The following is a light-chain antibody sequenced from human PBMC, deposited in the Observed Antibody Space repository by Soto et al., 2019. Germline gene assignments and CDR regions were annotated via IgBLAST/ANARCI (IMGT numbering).Light chain of an antibody. V-gene: IGLV4-69*01. CDR1: SGHSSYA. CDR3: QTGGTGIRV. J-gene: IGLJ2*01. CDR2: LNSDGSH. Sequence: QLVLTQSPSASASLGASVKLTCTLSSGHSSYAIAWHQQQPEKGPRYLMKLNSDGSHSKGDGIPDRFSGSSSGAERYLTISSLQSEDEADYYCQTGGTGIRVFVGGTKLTVL.